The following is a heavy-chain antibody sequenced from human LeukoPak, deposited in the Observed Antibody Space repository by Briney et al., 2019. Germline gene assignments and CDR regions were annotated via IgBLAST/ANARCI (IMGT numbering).Heavy chain of an antibody. CDR3: AREGNWDIFDY. CDR1: GFTIRGFD. D-gene: IGHD2-15*01. V-gene: IGHV3-48*03. CDR2: ISSSGSPI. J-gene: IGHJ4*02. Sequence: GGSLRLSCAASGFTIRGFDVNWVRQAPGKGLEWISYISSSGSPIYYADSVKGRFTISRDNAKNSLYLQINSLRAEDTAVYFCAREGNWDIFDYWVQGTLVTVSS.